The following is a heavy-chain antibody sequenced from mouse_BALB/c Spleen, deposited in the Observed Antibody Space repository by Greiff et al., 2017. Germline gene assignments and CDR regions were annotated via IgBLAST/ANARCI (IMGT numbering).Heavy chain of an antibody. CDR3: ARFEGDYYAMDY. J-gene: IGHJ4*01. CDR1: GYTFTSYT. V-gene: IGHV1-4*01. Sequence: QVQLKESGAELARPGASVKMSCKASGYTFTSYTMHWVKQRPGQGLEWIGYINPSSGYTNYNQKFKDKATLTADKSSSTAYMQLSSLTSEDSAVYYCARFEGDYYAMDYGGQGTSVTVSS. CDR2: INPSSGYT.